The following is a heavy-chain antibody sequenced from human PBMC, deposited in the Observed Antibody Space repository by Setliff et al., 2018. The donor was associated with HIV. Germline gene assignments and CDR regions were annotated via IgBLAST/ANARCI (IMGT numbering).Heavy chain of an antibody. V-gene: IGHV3-11*04. CDR3: ARDSSSWYEFYFDC. CDR1: GLIFSDSW. CDR2: ISSSGGTI. Sequence: GGSLRLSCAASGLIFSDSWMTWVRQAPGKGLEWVSYISSSGGTIYYADSVKGRFTISRDNAKNSLYLQMNSLRAEDTAVYYCARDSSSWYEFYFDCWGQGTLVTV. D-gene: IGHD6-13*01. J-gene: IGHJ4*02.